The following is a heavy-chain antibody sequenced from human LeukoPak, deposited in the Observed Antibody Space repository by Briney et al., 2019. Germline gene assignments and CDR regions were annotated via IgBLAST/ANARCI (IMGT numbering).Heavy chain of an antibody. CDR2: ISGSGGST. CDR3: AAGRLELCFDY. J-gene: IGHJ4*02. Sequence: GGSLRLSCAASGFTFSSYAMSWVRQAPWKGLEWVSAISGSGGSTYYADSVKGRFTISRDNSKNTLYLQMNSLRAEDTAVYYCAAGRLELCFDYWGQGTLVTVSS. V-gene: IGHV3-23*01. D-gene: IGHD1-26*01. CDR1: GFTFSSYA.